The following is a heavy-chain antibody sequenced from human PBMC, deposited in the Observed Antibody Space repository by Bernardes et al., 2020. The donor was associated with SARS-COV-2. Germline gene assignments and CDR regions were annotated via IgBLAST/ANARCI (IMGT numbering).Heavy chain of an antibody. D-gene: IGHD1-20*01. CDR2: ISSSSGAI. V-gene: IGHV3-48*01. Sequence: GGSLRLSCAASEFTFSSYSMNWVRQAPGRGLEWVAYISSSSGAIYYADSVKDRFTISRDNAKNSLYLQMNSLRVEDTAVYYCARDINGGFDPWGQGTLVTVSS. CDR3: ARDINGGFDP. CDR1: EFTFSSYS. J-gene: IGHJ5*02.